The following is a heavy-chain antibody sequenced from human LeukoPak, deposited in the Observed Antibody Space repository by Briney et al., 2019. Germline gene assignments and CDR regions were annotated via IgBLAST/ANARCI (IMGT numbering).Heavy chain of an antibody. CDR1: GFTFSSYG. CDR2: ISYDGSNK. D-gene: IGHD6-19*01. V-gene: IGHV3-30*18. CDR3: AKDITGIWLDYAFDI. Sequence: GGSLRLSCAASGFTFSSYGMHWVRQAPGKGLEWVAVISYDGSNKYYADSVKGRFTISRDNSKNTLYLQMNSLRAEDTAVYYCAKDITGIWLDYAFDIWGQGTMVTVSS. J-gene: IGHJ3*02.